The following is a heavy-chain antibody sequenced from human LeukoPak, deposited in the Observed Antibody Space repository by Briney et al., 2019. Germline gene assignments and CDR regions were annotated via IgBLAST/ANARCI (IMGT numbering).Heavy chain of an antibody. V-gene: IGHV3-11*04. D-gene: IGHD3-22*01. J-gene: IGHJ2*01. CDR3: ARAYDSSGLSYWYFNL. Sequence: PGGSLRLSCAASGFTFGDYYMSWIRQAPGKGLEWVSYISSSGSAIYYADSVKGRFTISRDNAKNSLYLQMNSLRAEDTAVYYCARAYDSSGLSYWYFNLWGRGALVTVSS. CDR2: ISSSGSAI. CDR1: GFTFGDYY.